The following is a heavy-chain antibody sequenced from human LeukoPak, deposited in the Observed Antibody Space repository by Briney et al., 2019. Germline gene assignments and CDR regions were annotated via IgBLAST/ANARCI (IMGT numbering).Heavy chain of an antibody. D-gene: IGHD2-8*01. J-gene: IGHJ5*02. CDR1: GFTVSNKY. CDR3: ARGGAPNLADH. Sequence: GGSLRLSCAASGFTVSNKYMSWVRQTPGMGLEWVSIIYADDSTYYADSVKGRFTISRDISRNALFLEMNNLRADDTAVYYCARGGAPNLADHWGQGTLVTVSS. CDR2: IYADDST. V-gene: IGHV3-53*01.